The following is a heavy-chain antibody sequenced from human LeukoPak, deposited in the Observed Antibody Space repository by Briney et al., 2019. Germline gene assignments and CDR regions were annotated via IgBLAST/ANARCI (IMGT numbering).Heavy chain of an antibody. Sequence: EPGPTLVNPTQTLTLTCTFSGFSLSTRGVGVGWIRQPPVKALEWLALIYWDDDKRYSPSLKSRLTITKDTSKNQVVLTMTNMDPVDTATYYCAHVDTAMVMLDYWGQGTLVTVSS. CDR2: IYWDDDK. J-gene: IGHJ4*02. CDR3: AHVDTAMVMLDY. D-gene: IGHD5-18*01. CDR1: GFSLSTRGVG. V-gene: IGHV2-5*02.